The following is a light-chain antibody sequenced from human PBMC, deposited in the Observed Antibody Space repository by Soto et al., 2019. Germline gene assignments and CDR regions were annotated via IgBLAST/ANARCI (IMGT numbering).Light chain of an antibody. CDR2: GNT. Sequence: QSVLTQPPAVAGAPGQRVTISCTGSSSNIGADYAVHWYQQLPGTAPKLLIYGNTNRTSGVPDRFSGSKSGTSASLAVTGLQAEDEAEYFCQSYDSPLISSVFGGGTKLTVL. CDR3: QSYDSPLISSV. J-gene: IGLJ2*01. CDR1: SSNIGADYA. V-gene: IGLV1-40*01.